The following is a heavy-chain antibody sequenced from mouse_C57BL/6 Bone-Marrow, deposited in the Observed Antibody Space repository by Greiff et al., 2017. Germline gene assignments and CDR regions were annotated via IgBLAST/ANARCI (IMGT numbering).Heavy chain of an antibody. CDR1: GYTFTSYD. Sequence: QVQLKESGPELVKPGASVKLSCKASGYTFTSYDINWVKQRPGQGLEWIGWIYPRDGSTKYNEKFKGKATLTVDTSSSTAYMELHSLTSEDSAVYFCASPYAMDYWGQGTSVTVSS. V-gene: IGHV1-85*01. J-gene: IGHJ4*01. CDR3: ASPYAMDY. CDR2: IYPRDGST.